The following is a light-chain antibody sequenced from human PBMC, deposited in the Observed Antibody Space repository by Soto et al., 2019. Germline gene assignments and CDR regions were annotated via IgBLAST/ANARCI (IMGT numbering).Light chain of an antibody. J-gene: IGLJ2*01. CDR3: SSYTSTSTVV. Sequence: QSALTQPASVSGSPGQSITFSCTGTSSDVGGYNYVSWYQQHPGKAPKLMSYDVSNRPSGVSNRFSGSKSGNTASLTISGLQAEDEADYYCSSYTSTSTVVFGGGTKLTVL. V-gene: IGLV2-14*01. CDR1: SSDVGGYNY. CDR2: DVS.